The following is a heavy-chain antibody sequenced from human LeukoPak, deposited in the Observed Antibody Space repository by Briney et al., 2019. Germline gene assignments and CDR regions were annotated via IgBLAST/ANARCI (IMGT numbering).Heavy chain of an antibody. Sequence: GGSLRLSCAASGFTFSSYAMSWVRQAPGKGLEWVSAISGSGGSTYYADSMKGRFTISRDNSKNTLYLQMNSLRAEDTAVYYCAKSRTVTTLPDYWGQGTLVTVSS. J-gene: IGHJ4*02. CDR1: GFTFSSYA. V-gene: IGHV3-23*01. CDR3: AKSRTVTTLPDY. D-gene: IGHD4-17*01. CDR2: ISGSGGST.